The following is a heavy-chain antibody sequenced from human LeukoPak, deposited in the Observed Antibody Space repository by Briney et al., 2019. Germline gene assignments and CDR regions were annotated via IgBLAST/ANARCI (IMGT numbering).Heavy chain of an antibody. J-gene: IGHJ6*02. Sequence: GESLKISCKGSGYTFTNYWIGWVRQMPGKGLEWIGIIYPSDSNTRYSPSFQGQVTISVDKSINTAYLQWSSLKASDTAMYYCARQDYYYALDVWGQGTSVTVSS. CDR3: ARQDYYYALDV. V-gene: IGHV5-51*01. CDR2: IYPSDSNT. CDR1: GYTFTNYW.